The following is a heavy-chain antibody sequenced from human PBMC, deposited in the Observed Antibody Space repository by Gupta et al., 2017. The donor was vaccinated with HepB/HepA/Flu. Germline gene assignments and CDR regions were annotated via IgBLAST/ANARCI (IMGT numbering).Heavy chain of an antibody. D-gene: IGHD4/OR15-4a*01. V-gene: IGHV3-33*01. CDR3: ARGLFGNKVPFEY. J-gene: IGHJ4*02. Sequence: VQLVESGGGVVQPGRSLRLSCATSGFTFSDYGMHWVRQAPGKGLELVAFIWYDGSKQDYADSVKGRFTISRDISKNTLYLQMNSLRAEDTSIYYCARGLFGNKVPFEYWGQGTLVTVSS. CDR1: GFTFSDYG. CDR2: IWYDGSKQ.